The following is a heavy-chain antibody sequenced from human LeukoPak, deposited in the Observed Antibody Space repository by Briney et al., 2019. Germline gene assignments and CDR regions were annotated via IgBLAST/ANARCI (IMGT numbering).Heavy chain of an antibody. D-gene: IGHD4-11*01. CDR3: ARGEGPYSNYGY. Sequence: PSETLSLTCAVYGGSFSGYYWSWIRQPPGEGLEWIGEINHSGSTNYNPSLKSRVTISVDTSKNQFSLKLSSVTAADTAVYYCARGEGPYSNYGYWGQGTLVTVSS. CDR2: INHSGST. CDR1: GGSFSGYY. J-gene: IGHJ4*02. V-gene: IGHV4-34*01.